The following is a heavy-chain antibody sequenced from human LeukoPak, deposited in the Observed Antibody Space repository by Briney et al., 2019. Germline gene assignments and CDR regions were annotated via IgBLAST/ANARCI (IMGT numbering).Heavy chain of an antibody. CDR2: ISGYNGNT. D-gene: IGHD2-15*01. V-gene: IGHV1-18*01. CDR3: ARGGRMCSGGTCYERAFDI. CDR1: GYTFTSYG. J-gene: IGHJ3*02. Sequence: ASVKVSCKASGYTFTSYGISWVRQAPGQGLEWMGWISGYNGNTNYAQNLQGRVTMTTDTSTSTAYMDLRSLRSDDAAVYYCARGGRMCSGGTCYERAFDIWGQGTMVTVSS.